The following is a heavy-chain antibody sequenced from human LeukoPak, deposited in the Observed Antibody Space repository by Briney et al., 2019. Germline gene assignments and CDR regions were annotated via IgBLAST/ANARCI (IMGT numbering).Heavy chain of an antibody. D-gene: IGHD6-13*01. V-gene: IGHV4-30-4*08. CDR1: GDSINSNDYY. CDR2: IYYSGST. CDR3: ARGCGYTSTCHLN. J-gene: IGHJ4*02. Sequence: PSETLSLTCTVSGDSINSNDYYWSWIRQPPGKGLDWIGYIYYSGSTYYNSSLKSRVTMSVDTSKNQFSLKLNSVTAADTAVYYCARGCGYTSTCHLNWGQGILVTVSS.